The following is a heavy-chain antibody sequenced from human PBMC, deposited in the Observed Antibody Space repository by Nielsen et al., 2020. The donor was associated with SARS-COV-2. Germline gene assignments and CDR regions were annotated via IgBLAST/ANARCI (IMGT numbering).Heavy chain of an antibody. V-gene: IGHV4-39*07. J-gene: IGHJ4*02. CDR2: IYYSGST. CDR3: ARDLGRQWLVHGYFDY. Sequence: SETLSLTCTVSGGSISSSSYYWGWIRQPPGKGLEWIGSIYYSGSTYYNPSLKSRVTISVDTSKNQFSLKLSSVTAADTAVYYCARDLGRQWLVHGYFDYWGQGTLVTVSS. CDR1: GGSISSSSYY. D-gene: IGHD6-19*01.